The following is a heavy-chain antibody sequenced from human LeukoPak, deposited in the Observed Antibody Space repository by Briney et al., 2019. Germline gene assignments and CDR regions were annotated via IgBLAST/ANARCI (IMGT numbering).Heavy chain of an antibody. CDR3: ARVVRDCSSTSCYAGSTDYYYYMDV. CDR2: INPNSGGT. J-gene: IGHJ6*03. CDR1: GYTFTGYY. V-gene: IGHV1-2*06. D-gene: IGHD2-2*01. Sequence: ASVKVSCKASGYTFTGYYMHWVRQAPGQGVEWMGRINPNSGGTNYAQKFQGRVTMTRHTSISTAYMELSRLRSDDTAVYYCARVVRDCSSTSCYAGSTDYYYYMDVWGKGTTVTVSS.